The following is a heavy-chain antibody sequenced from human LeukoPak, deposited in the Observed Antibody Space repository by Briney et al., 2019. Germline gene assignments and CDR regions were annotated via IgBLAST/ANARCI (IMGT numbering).Heavy chain of an antibody. J-gene: IGHJ4*02. Sequence: GGSLRLSCAASGFTFSSYSMNWVRQAPGKGLEWVSYISSSSSTIYYADFVKGRFTISRDNAKNSLYLQMNSLRAEDTAVYYCAGGYPNFDYWGQGTLVTVSS. V-gene: IGHV3-48*04. CDR2: ISSSSSTI. D-gene: IGHD1-26*01. CDR1: GFTFSSYS. CDR3: AGGYPNFDY.